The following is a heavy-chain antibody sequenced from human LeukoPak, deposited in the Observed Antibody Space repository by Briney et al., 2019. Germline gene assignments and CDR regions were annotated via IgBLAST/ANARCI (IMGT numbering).Heavy chain of an antibody. CDR2: ISYDGSNK. CDR1: GFTFSSYA. D-gene: IGHD2-2*01. CDR3: ARDESRRIVVVPAAPYFDY. Sequence: GGSLRLSCAASGFTFSSYAMHWVRQAPGKGLEWVAVISYDGSNKYYADSAKGRFTISRDNSKNTLYLQMNSLRAEDTAVYYCARDESRRIVVVPAAPYFDYWGQGTLVTVSS. V-gene: IGHV3-30-3*01. J-gene: IGHJ4*02.